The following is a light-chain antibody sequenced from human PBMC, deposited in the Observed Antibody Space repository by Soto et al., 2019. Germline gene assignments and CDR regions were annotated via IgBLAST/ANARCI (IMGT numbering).Light chain of an antibody. Sequence: DIQMTQSPSSLSASVGDRVTITCQASQDISNDLNWYQRKPGKAPKLLIYDAAIVETGGPSRFSGSGSGTEFTFTISSLQHEDIATSYCQQYHKLPPYTFGQGTKLEIK. J-gene: IGKJ2*01. CDR3: QQYHKLPPYT. CDR2: DAA. CDR1: QDISND. V-gene: IGKV1-33*01.